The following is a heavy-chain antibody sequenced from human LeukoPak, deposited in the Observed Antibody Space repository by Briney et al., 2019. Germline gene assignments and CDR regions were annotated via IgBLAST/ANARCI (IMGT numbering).Heavy chain of an antibody. CDR1: GYTFTSYG. Sequence: ASVKVSCKASGYTFTSYGISWVRQAPGQGLEWMGWISAYNGNTNYAQKLQGRVTMTTDTSTSTAYMELRSPRSDDTAVYYCARDYDFWSGYLSPGDYYYYGMDVWGQGTTVTVSS. D-gene: IGHD3-3*01. CDR2: ISAYNGNT. J-gene: IGHJ6*02. CDR3: ARDYDFWSGYLSPGDYYYYGMDV. V-gene: IGHV1-18*01.